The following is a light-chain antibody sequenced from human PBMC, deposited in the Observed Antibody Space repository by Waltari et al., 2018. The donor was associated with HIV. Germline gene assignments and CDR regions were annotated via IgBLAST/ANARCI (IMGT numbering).Light chain of an antibody. CDR3: NSRDSSGHWF. CDR1: SVRSYY. J-gene: IGLJ3*02. CDR2: GEN. Sequence: SSELAQDPAVSVALGQTVRITCQGDSVRSYYASWYKQKPGQAPVLVVDGENNRPSGIPDRFSGSSSGNTASLTIAGAQAEDEADYYCNSRDSSGHWFFGGGTKVTVL. V-gene: IGLV3-19*01.